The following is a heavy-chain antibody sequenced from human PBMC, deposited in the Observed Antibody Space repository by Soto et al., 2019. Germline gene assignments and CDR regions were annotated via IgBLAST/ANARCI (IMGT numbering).Heavy chain of an antibody. J-gene: IGHJ4*02. Sequence: ASETLSLTCPVSGASLDSTNYYWIWIRQPPVKGLEWIGYMYYGGITYYNPSLKSRLTMSRDTSKNQFSLRLTSVTAADTAVYFCAREIESYPSGRYYSYYFDSWGQRTQVHVSS. V-gene: IGHV4-30-4*01. CDR1: GASLDSTNYY. CDR3: AREIESYPSGRYYSYYFDS. CDR2: MYYGGIT. D-gene: IGHD3-22*01.